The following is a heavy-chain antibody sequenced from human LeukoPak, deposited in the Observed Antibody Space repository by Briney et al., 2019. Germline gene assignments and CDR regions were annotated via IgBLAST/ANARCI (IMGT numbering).Heavy chain of an antibody. CDR3: ARDGRFAAYEPDY. Sequence: ASVKVSCKASGLTFINYGITWVRQAPGQGREWVGWISAYDGNTNYAQKFQGRVTMTTDTSTSTAHMELRSLRYDDTAVYYCARDGRFAAYEPDYWGQGTLVTVSS. V-gene: IGHV1-18*01. CDR2: ISAYDGNT. D-gene: IGHD1-26*01. J-gene: IGHJ4*02. CDR1: GLTFINYG.